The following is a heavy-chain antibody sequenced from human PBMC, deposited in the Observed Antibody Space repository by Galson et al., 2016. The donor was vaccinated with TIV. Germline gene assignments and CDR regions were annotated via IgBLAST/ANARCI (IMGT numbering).Heavy chain of an antibody. V-gene: IGHV3-48*04. CDR1: GFTFSSYS. CDR3: ARDKERSGWYFWFDP. CDR2: ISDSSDTI. J-gene: IGHJ5*02. Sequence: SLRLSCAASGFTFSSYSMTWVRQAPGKGLEWVSYISDSSDTIYYGDSVKSRFTISRDNAKNSVYLQINNLRTEDTGVYYCARDKERSGWYFWFDPWGQGTLVTVSA. D-gene: IGHD6-19*01.